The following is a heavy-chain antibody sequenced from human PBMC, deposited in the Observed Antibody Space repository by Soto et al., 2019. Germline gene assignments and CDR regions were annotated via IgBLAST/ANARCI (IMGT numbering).Heavy chain of an antibody. CDR3: AREVEGQQLVHGYYYYYYYYMDV. J-gene: IGHJ6*03. V-gene: IGHV3-66*01. Sequence: PGGSLRLSCAASGFTVSSNYMSWVRQAPGKGLEWVSVIYSGGSTYYADSVKGRFTISRDNSKNTLYLQMNSLRAEDTAVYYCAREVEGQQLVHGYYYYYYYYMDVWGKGTTVTVSS. D-gene: IGHD6-13*01. CDR1: GFTVSSNY. CDR2: IYSGGST.